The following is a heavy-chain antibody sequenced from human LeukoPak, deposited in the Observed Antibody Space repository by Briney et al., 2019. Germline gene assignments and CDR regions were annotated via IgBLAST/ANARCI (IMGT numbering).Heavy chain of an antibody. CDR3: ARSSSRSGVTIFFY. J-gene: IGHJ4*02. V-gene: IGHV1-69*13. D-gene: IGHD3-9*01. CDR1: GGTFSSYA. CDR2: IIPIFDTA. Sequence: ASVKVSCKASGGTFSSYAISWVRQAPGQGLEWMGGIIPIFDTANYAQKFQGRVTITADESTSTAYMELSSLRSEDTAVYYCARSSSRSGVTIFFYWGQGTLVTVSS.